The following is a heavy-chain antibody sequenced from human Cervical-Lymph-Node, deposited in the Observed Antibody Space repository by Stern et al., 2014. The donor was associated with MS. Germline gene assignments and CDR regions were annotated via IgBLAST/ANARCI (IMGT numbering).Heavy chain of an antibody. Sequence: QLQLQESGPGLVMASQTLSLTCTVSGGSISSGGYYWSWIRQHPGKGLEWIGYIYYSGSTYYNPSLKSRITISVDTSENHFSLKLGSVTAADTAVYYCARALVVAGTVYYYGMDVWGQGTTVTVSS. CDR3: ARALVVAGTVYYYGMDV. V-gene: IGHV4-31*03. J-gene: IGHJ6*02. CDR1: GGSISSGGYY. CDR2: IYYSGST. D-gene: IGHD6-19*01.